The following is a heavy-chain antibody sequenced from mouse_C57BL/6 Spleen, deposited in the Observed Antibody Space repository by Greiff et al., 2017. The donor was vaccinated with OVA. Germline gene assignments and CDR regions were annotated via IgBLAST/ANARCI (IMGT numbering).Heavy chain of an antibody. CDR2: IYPGDGDT. CDR1: GYAFSSYW. J-gene: IGHJ2*01. V-gene: IGHV1-80*01. D-gene: IGHD2-4*01. CDR3: ARSRDYGYYFDY. Sequence: QVQLKQSGAELVKPGASVKISCKASGYAFSSYWMNWVKQRPGKGLEWIGQIYPGDGDTNYNGKFKGKATLTADKSSSTAYMQLSSLTSEDSAVYFCARSRDYGYYFDYWGQGTTLTVSS.